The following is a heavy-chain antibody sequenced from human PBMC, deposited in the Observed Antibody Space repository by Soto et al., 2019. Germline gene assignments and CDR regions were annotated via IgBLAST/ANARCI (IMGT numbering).Heavy chain of an antibody. J-gene: IGHJ3*02. CDR2: IYYSGST. V-gene: IGHV4-39*01. Sequence: SETLSLTCTVSGGSISSSSYYWGWIRQPPGKGLEWIGSIYYSGSTYYNPSLKSRVTISVDTSKNQFSLKLSSVTAADTAVYYCARRRITMVRGVIITYEDAFDIWGQGTMVTVSS. D-gene: IGHD3-10*01. CDR1: GGSISSSSYY. CDR3: ARRRITMVRGVIITYEDAFDI.